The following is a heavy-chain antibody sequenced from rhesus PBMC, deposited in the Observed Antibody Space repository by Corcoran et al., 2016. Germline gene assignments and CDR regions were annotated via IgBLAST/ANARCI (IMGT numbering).Heavy chain of an antibody. D-gene: IGHD6-13*01. CDR3: ATAWEQLAVVDY. Sequence: EVQLVESGGGLAKPGGSLRLSCAASGFTFSSYWMNWFRQAPGKGLEWVSAINRGGCSTYYADSVKGRFHISRDNSKNTRALQMNSLGAEDTAVDYCATAWEQLAVVDYWGQGVLVTVSS. CDR1: GFTFSSYW. J-gene: IGHJ4*01. V-gene: IGHV3S25*01. CDR2: INRGGCST.